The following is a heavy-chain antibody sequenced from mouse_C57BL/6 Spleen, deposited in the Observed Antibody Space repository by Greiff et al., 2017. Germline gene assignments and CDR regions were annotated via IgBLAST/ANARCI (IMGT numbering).Heavy chain of an antibody. Sequence: VQLQQPGAELVRPGTSVKLSCKASGYTFTSYWMHWVKQRPGQGLEWIGVIDPSDSYTNYNQKFKGKATLTVDTSSSTAYMQLSSLTSEDSAVYYCARRGTPVYFDYWGQGTTLTVSS. V-gene: IGHV1-59*01. CDR1: GYTFTSYW. CDR3: ARRGTPVYFDY. J-gene: IGHJ2*01. CDR2: IDPSDSYT.